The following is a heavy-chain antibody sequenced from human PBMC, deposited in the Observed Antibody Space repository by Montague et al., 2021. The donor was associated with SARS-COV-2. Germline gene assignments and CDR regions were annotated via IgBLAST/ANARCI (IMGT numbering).Heavy chain of an antibody. D-gene: IGHD3-10*01. CDR1: GGSISSYY. CDR2: IYYSGST. CDR3: ARVERGYYYGLGVSAHFDY. J-gene: IGHJ4*02. V-gene: IGHV4-59*01. Sequence: SETLSLTCTVSGGSISSYYWSWIRQPPGKGLEWIGYIYYSGSTNYNPSLKNRVTISVDTSKNQFSLKLSSVTAADTAVYYCARVERGYYYGLGVSAHFDYWGQGTLVTVSS.